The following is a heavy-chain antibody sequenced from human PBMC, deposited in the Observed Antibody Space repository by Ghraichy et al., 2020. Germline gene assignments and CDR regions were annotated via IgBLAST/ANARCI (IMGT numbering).Heavy chain of an antibody. Sequence: LSLTCAASGFTFSSYAMHWVRQAPGKGLEYVSAISSNGGSTYYANSVKGRFTISRDNSKNTLYLQMGSLRAEDMAVYYCARGGTYYYDRSGGFDYWGQGTLVTVSS. V-gene: IGHV3-64*01. D-gene: IGHD3-22*01. CDR3: ARGGTYYYDRSGGFDY. J-gene: IGHJ4*02. CDR2: ISSNGGST. CDR1: GFTFSSYA.